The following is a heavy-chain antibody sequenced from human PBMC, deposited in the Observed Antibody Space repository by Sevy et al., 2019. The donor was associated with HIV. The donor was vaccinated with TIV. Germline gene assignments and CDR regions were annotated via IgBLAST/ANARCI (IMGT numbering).Heavy chain of an antibody. D-gene: IGHD3-22*01. CDR1: GFTVTNYV. CDR3: VRETGGSGSAGFFGD. CDR2: ISVDGTNK. V-gene: IGHV3-30*03. Sequence: GGSLRLSCAASGFTVTNYVIHWVRQAPGKGLEWVALISVDGTNKQYADSVKGRFTISRDDPKNTVYVEMTSLTVEDTALYYCVRETGGSGSAGFFGDWGQGTLVTFSS. J-gene: IGHJ4*02.